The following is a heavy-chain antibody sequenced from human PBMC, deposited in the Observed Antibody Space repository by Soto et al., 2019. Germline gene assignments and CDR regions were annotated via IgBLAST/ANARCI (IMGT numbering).Heavy chain of an antibody. D-gene: IGHD3-10*01. Sequence: SETLSLTCTFTGASISSSTYYWGWIRQPPGRGLDWIASISYSGSTYYNPSLKSRVTISVDTSKNQFSLKLSSVTAADTAVYYCARPGYYYASGSQTKWFDPWGQGTLVTVSS. V-gene: IGHV4-39*01. CDR3: ARPGYYYASGSQTKWFDP. CDR2: ISYSGST. J-gene: IGHJ5*02. CDR1: GASISSSTYY.